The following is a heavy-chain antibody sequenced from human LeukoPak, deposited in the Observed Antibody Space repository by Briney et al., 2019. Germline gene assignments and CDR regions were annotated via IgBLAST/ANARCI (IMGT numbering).Heavy chain of an antibody. Sequence: SETLSLTCAVSGGSISSYYWSWIRRPAGKGLEWIGRIYTSGSTNYNPSLKSRVTMSVDTSKNQFSLKLSSVTAADTAVYYCARKGGIAARPFFDYWGQGTLVTVSS. D-gene: IGHD6-6*01. CDR1: GGSISSYY. CDR3: ARKGGIAARPFFDY. V-gene: IGHV4-4*07. J-gene: IGHJ4*02. CDR2: IYTSGST.